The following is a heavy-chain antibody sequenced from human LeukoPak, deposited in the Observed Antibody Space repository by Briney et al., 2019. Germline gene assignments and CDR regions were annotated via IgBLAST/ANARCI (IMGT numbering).Heavy chain of an antibody. CDR3: AREVHAIQLWLRNEFDY. CDR2: INPCGGST. CDR1: GYTFTSYY. D-gene: IGHD5-18*01. Sequence: ASVKDSCKASGYTFTSYYMHWVRQAPGKGREWMGIINPCGGSTSYAKKFQGRVNKTRDTSTSTVYMELSSLRSEDTAVYYCAREVHAIQLWLRNEFDYWGQGTLVTVSS. V-gene: IGHV1-46*03. J-gene: IGHJ4*02.